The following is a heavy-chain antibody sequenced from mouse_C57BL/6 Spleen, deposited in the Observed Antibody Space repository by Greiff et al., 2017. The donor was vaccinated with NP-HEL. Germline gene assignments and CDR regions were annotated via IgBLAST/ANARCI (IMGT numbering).Heavy chain of an antibody. Sequence: QVQLQQPGAELVKPGASVKMSCKASGYTFTSYWITWVKQRPGQGLEWIGDIYPGSGSTNYNAKFKSKATMTVDTSSSTAYMQLSSLTSEDSAVYYCARRAGTKAMDYWGQGSSVTVSS. CDR1: GYTFTSYW. D-gene: IGHD4-1*01. J-gene: IGHJ4*01. CDR2: IYPGSGST. V-gene: IGHV1-55*01. CDR3: ARRAGTKAMDY.